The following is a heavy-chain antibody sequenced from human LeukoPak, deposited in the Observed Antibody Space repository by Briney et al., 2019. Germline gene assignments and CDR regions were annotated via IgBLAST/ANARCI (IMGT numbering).Heavy chain of an antibody. V-gene: IGHV4-59*01. CDR3: ARFVPYDILTGLVGFDY. Sequence: SETLSLTCTVSGGSISSYYWSWIRQPPGKGLEWIGYIYYSGSTNYNPSLKSRVTISVDTSKNQFSLKLSSVTAADTAVYYCARFVPYDILTGLVGFDYWGQGTLVTVSS. J-gene: IGHJ4*02. CDR2: IYYSGST. CDR1: GGSISSYY. D-gene: IGHD3-9*01.